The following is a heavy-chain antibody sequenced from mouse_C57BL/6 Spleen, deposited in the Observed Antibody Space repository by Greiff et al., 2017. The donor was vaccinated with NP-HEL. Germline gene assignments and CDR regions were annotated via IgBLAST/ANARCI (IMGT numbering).Heavy chain of an antibody. CDR2: IWSGGST. CDR3: ARNSIYGDDYAMDY. D-gene: IGHD1-1*01. J-gene: IGHJ4*01. Sequence: VKLMESGPGLVQPSQSLSITCTVSGFSLTSYGVHWVRQSPGKGLEWLGVIWSGGSTDYNAAFIYRLGISKDDTKSQVVLKRNRLEADDTSRDYGARNSIYGDDYAMDYWGQGTSVTVSS. CDR1: GFSLTSYG. V-gene: IGHV2-2*01.